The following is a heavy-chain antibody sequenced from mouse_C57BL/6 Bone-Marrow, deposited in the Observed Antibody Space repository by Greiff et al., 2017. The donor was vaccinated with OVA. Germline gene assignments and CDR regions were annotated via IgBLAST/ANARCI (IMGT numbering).Heavy chain of an antibody. V-gene: IGHV5-4*01. CDR3: ARDRSSDFDY. CDR1: GFTFSSYA. Sequence: DVKLVESGGGLVKPGGSLKLSCAASGFTFSSYAMSWVRQTPEKRLEWVATISDGGSYTYYPDNVKGRFTISRDNAKNNLYLQMSHLTSEDTAMYYCARDRSSDFDYWGQGTTLTVSS. J-gene: IGHJ2*01. D-gene: IGHD3-2*02. CDR2: ISDGGSYT.